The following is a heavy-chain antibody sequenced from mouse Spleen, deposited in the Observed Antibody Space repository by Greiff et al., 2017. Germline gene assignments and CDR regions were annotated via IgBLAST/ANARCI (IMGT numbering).Heavy chain of an antibody. D-gene: IGHD4-1*02. CDR1: GYTFTSYY. V-gene: IGHV1-62-2*01. CDR2: FYPGSGSI. CDR3: ARHEGNWEKDAMDY. Sequence: QVQLQQSGAELVKPGASVKLSCKASGYTFTSYYMYWVKQRPGQGLEWIGWFYPGSGSIKYNEKFKDKATLTADKSSSTVYMELSRLTSEDSAVYFCARHEGNWEKDAMDYWGQGTSVTVSS. J-gene: IGHJ4*01.